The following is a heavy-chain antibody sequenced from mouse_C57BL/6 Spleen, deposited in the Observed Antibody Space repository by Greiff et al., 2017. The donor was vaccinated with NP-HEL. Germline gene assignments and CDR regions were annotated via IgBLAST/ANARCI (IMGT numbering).Heavy chain of an antibody. Sequence: EVQLQQSGPELVKPGASVKISCKASGYTFTDYYMNWVKQSHGKSLEWIGDINPNNGGTSYNQKFKGKATLTVDKSSSTAYMELRSLTSEDSAVYYCARDYGSSLYWYFDVWGTRTTVTVSS. J-gene: IGHJ1*03. V-gene: IGHV1-26*01. CDR3: ARDYGSSLYWYFDV. CDR1: GYTFTDYY. CDR2: INPNNGGT. D-gene: IGHD1-1*01.